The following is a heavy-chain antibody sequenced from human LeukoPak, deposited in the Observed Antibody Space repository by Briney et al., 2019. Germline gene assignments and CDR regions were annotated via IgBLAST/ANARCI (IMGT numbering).Heavy chain of an antibody. CDR2: INTDGSST. CDR1: GFTFSSYA. Sequence: PGGSLRLSCEASGFTFSSYAMAWVRQAPGKGPAWVSRINTDGSSTSYADSVKGRFTISRDNAKNTLYLQMNSLRAEDTAVYYCARVSTYDFWSGCYDYWGQGTLVTVSS. V-gene: IGHV3-74*01. CDR3: ARVSTYDFWSGCYDY. J-gene: IGHJ4*02. D-gene: IGHD3-3*01.